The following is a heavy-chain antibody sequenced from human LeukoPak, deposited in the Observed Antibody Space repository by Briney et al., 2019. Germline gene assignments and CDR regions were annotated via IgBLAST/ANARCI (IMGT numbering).Heavy chain of an antibody. J-gene: IGHJ5*02. Sequence: SETLSLTCTVSGGSISSGGYYWSWIRQHPGKGLEWIGYIYYSGSTYYNPSLKSRVTISVDTSKNQFSLKLSSVTAADTAVYYCASKPVRYCSGGSCYEGNWFDPWGQGTLVTVSS. CDR2: IYYSGST. CDR1: GGSISSGGYY. V-gene: IGHV4-31*03. D-gene: IGHD2-15*01. CDR3: ASKPVRYCSGGSCYEGNWFDP.